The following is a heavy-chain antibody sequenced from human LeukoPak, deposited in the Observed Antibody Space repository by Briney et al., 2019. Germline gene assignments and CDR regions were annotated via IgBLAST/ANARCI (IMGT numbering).Heavy chain of an antibody. D-gene: IGHD5-24*01. CDR2: IYYSGST. J-gene: IGHJ3*02. CDR1: GGSISSYY. Sequence: SETLSLTCTVSGGSISSYYWSWIRQPPGKGLEWIGYIYYSGSTNYNPSLKSRVTISVDTSKNQFSLKLSSVTAADTAVYYCARDRREMARAFDIWGQGTMVTVSS. CDR3: ARDRREMARAFDI. V-gene: IGHV4-59*12.